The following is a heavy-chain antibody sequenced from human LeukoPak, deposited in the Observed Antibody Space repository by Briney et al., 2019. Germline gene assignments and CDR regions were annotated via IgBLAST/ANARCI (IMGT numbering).Heavy chain of an antibody. CDR2: IYYSGST. CDR1: GGSISSSSYY. CDR3: ARSPPYSSSRIFDY. D-gene: IGHD6-6*01. J-gene: IGHJ4*02. V-gene: IGHV4-39*01. Sequence: SETLSLTCTVSGGSISSSSYYWGWIRQPPGKGLEWIGSIYYSGSTYYNPSLKSRVTISVDTSKNQFSLKLSSVTAADTAVYYCARSPPYSSSRIFDYWGQGTLVTVSS.